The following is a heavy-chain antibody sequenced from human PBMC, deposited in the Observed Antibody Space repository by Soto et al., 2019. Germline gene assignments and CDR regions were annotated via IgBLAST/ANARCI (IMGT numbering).Heavy chain of an antibody. CDR1: GFTFSSYA. CDR3: ARDDCSGGSCYSLRAFDI. Sequence: TGGSLRLSCAASGFTFSSYAMHWVSQTTGKGLEYVSAISSNGGSTYYANSVKGRFTISRDNSKNTLYLQMGSLRAEDMAVYYCARDDCSGGSCYSLRAFDIWGQGTMVTVSS. V-gene: IGHV3-64*01. J-gene: IGHJ3*02. CDR2: ISSNGGST. D-gene: IGHD2-15*01.